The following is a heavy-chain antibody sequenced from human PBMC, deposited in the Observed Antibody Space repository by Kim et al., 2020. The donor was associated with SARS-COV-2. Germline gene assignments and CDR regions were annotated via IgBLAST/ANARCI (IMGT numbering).Heavy chain of an antibody. D-gene: IGHD3-22*01. CDR2: IKSKTDGGTT. J-gene: IGHJ4*02. CDR1: GFTFSNAW. CDR3: TTDRGYYDSSGYLGPFNFRGDY. V-gene: IGHV3-15*01. Sequence: GGSMRLSCAASGFTFSNAWMSWVRQAPGKGLEWVGRIKSKTDGGTTDYAAPVKGRFTISRDDSKNTLYLQMNSLKTEDTAVYYCTTDRGYYDSSGYLGPFNFRGDYWGQGTLVTVSS.